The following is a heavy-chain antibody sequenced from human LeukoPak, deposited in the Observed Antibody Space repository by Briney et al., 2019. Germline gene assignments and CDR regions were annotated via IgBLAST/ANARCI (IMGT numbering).Heavy chain of an antibody. D-gene: IGHD3-22*01. CDR2: IIPIFGTA. V-gene: IGHV1-69*01. Sequence: SVKICCKASGGTFDSYAISCVRQAPGQWLEWMGGIIPIFGTANYAQKFQGRVTITADESTSTAYMELSSLRSEDTAVYYCARDGNYYDSSGYRLWGQGTLVTVSS. CDR1: GGTFDSYA. J-gene: IGHJ4*02. CDR3: ARDGNYYDSSGYRL.